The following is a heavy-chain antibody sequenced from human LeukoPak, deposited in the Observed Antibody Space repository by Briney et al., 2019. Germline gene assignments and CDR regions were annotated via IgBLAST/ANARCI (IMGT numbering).Heavy chain of an antibody. CDR3: ARWRGYSSGWSGPFDD. V-gene: IGHV1-2*02. Sequence: ASVTVSCKASGYTFTGHYMHWVRQAPGQGLEWMGWIDPNSGGTNYAQKFQGRVNMTRDTSISTGYMELSRLTSDDTAVYYCARWRGYSSGWSGPFDDWGQGTLVTVSS. CDR2: IDPNSGGT. D-gene: IGHD6-19*01. J-gene: IGHJ4*02. CDR1: GYTFTGHY.